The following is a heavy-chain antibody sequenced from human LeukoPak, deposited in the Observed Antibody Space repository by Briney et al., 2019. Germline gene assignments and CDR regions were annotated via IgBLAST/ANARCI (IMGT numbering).Heavy chain of an antibody. CDR3: ARVKDTAVPYYFDY. Sequence: GGSLRLSCAASGFTVSSNYMTWVRQAPGKGLEWVSVIYSGDRTYYADSVKGRFTISRDNSKNTLYLQMNSLRAEDTALYYCARVKDTAVPYYFDYWGQGTLVTVSS. D-gene: IGHD5-18*01. V-gene: IGHV3-53*01. J-gene: IGHJ4*02. CDR1: GFTVSSNY. CDR2: IYSGDRT.